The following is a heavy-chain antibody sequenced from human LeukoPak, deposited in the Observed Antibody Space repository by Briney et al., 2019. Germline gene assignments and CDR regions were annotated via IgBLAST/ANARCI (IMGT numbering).Heavy chain of an antibody. V-gene: IGHV4-59*12. J-gene: IGHJ5*02. CDR3: AKGAGGFSYYNGFDP. CDR2: IYYSGST. D-gene: IGHD5-18*01. Sequence: PSETLSLTCTVSVGSISSYYWSWIRQPPGKGLEWISHIYYSGSTNYNPSLKSRVTISVDTSKNQFSLKPPYVTAANTAIYYCAKGAGGFSYYNGFDPRGKGTLVTV. CDR1: VGSISSYY.